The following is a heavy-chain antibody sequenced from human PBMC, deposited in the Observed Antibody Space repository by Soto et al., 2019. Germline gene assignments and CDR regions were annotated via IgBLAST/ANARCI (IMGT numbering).Heavy chain of an antibody. V-gene: IGHV3-30-3*01. J-gene: IGHJ6*02. Sequence: QTGGSLRLSCAASGFTFSSYAMHWVRQAPGKGLEWVAVISYDGSNKYYADSVKGRFTISRDNSKNTLYLQMNSLRAEDTAVYYCATTCTSSGWCMDVWGQGTTVTVSS. CDR1: GFTFSSYA. D-gene: IGHD6-19*01. CDR2: ISYDGSNK. CDR3: ATTCTSSGWCMDV.